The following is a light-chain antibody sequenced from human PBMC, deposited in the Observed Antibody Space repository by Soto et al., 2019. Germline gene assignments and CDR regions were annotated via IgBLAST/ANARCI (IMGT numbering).Light chain of an antibody. CDR3: QQYGSSPT. CDR1: QSVSSNY. Sequence: EIVLTQSPGTLSLSPGERATLSCRSSQSVSSNYLAWYQQKPGQAPRLLIYDVSSRATGIPDRFSGSGSGTDFTLTISRLEPEDFAVYYCQQYGSSPTFGQGTKVEIK. V-gene: IGKV3-20*01. J-gene: IGKJ1*01. CDR2: DVS.